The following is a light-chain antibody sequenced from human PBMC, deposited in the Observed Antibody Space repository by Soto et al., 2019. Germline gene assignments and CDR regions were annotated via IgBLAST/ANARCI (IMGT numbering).Light chain of an antibody. CDR3: QHRGNWPPLT. J-gene: IGKJ4*01. Sequence: EIVLTQSPATLSLSPGERATLSCRASQSVSKSLAWYQQKPGQAPRLLIYDTSNRSAAIPARFSGSGSGTDFTLTISSLEPEDSAVYYCQHRGNWPPLTFGGGNKVEIK. V-gene: IGKV3-11*01. CDR2: DTS. CDR1: QSVSKS.